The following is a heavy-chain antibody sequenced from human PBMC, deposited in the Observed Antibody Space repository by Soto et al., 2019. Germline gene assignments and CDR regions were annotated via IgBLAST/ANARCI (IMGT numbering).Heavy chain of an antibody. Sequence: LRLSCAASGFTFSSYGMHWVRQAPGKGLEWVAVISYDGSNKYYADSVKGRFTISRDNSKNTLYLQMNSLRAEDTAVYYCAKDRIAVAATGYFQHWGRGTLVTVSS. CDR2: ISYDGSNK. CDR1: GFTFSSYG. J-gene: IGHJ1*01. CDR3: AKDRIAVAATGYFQH. D-gene: IGHD6-19*01. V-gene: IGHV3-30*18.